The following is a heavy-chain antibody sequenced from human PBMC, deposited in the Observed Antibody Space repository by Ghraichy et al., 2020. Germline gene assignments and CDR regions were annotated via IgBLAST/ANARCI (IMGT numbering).Heavy chain of an antibody. CDR1: GFTFSSD. CDR3: ARVSSDSSGYCGFDY. CDR2: ISFDGSNK. D-gene: IGHD3-22*01. V-gene: IGHV3-30-3*01. J-gene: IGHJ4*02. Sequence: GESLNISCAASGFTFSSDMNWVRQAPGKGLEWVALISFDGSNKRYADSVKGRITISRDNSKNTLYLQMNSLRAEDTAVYYCARVSSDSSGYCGFDYWGQGTLVTVSS.